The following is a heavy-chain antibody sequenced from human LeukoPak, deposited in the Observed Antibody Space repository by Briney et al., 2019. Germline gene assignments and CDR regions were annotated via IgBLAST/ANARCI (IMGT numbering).Heavy chain of an antibody. Sequence: SETLSLTCTVSGGSISSYYWSWIRQPAGKGLEWIGRIYTSGSTNYNPSLKSRVTISVDKSKNQFSLELSSVTAADTAVYYCARPYYDFWSGYYDAFDIWGQGTMVTVSS. J-gene: IGHJ3*02. CDR1: GGSISSYY. CDR3: ARPYYDFWSGYYDAFDI. CDR2: IYTSGST. D-gene: IGHD3-3*01. V-gene: IGHV4-4*07.